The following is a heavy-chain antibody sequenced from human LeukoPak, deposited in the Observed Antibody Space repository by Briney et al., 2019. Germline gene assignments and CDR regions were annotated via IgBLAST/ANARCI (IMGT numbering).Heavy chain of an antibody. CDR3: ARVRDIGPYYYGMDV. V-gene: IGHV1-69*05. CDR1: GGTFSSYA. CDR2: VIPIFGTA. Sequence: SVKVSCKASGGTFSSYAISWVRQAPGQGLEWMGGVIPIFGTANYAQKFQGRVTITTDESTSTAYMELSSLRSEDTAVYYCARVRDIGPYYYGMDVWGQGTTVTVSS. J-gene: IGHJ6*02. D-gene: IGHD3-16*02.